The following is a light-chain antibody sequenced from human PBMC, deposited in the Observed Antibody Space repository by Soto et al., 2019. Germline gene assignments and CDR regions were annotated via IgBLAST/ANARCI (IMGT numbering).Light chain of an antibody. CDR1: QSVSSY. Sequence: EIVLTQSPATLSLSPGERATLSCWASQSVSSYLAWYQQKPGQAPRLLIYDSSNRATGIPARFSGSGSGTDFTLTISSLEPEDFAVYYCPQRSNWPPAFGGGTKVDIK. CDR3: PQRSNWPPA. J-gene: IGKJ4*01. CDR2: DSS. V-gene: IGKV3-11*01.